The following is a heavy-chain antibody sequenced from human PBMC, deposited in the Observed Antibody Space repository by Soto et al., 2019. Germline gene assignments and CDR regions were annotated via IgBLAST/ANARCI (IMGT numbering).Heavy chain of an antibody. D-gene: IGHD3-10*01. CDR1: GFTFCSYA. CDR2: ISGSGGST. CDR3: AKGSTMVRAYFDY. J-gene: IGHJ4*02. V-gene: IGHV3-23*01. Sequence: GGSMRLSCAASGFTFCSYAVSGVRQAPGKWLEWVSAISGSGGSTYYADSVKGRVTISRDNSKNTLYLQMNSLRAEDTAVYYCAKGSTMVRAYFDYWGQGTLVSGSS.